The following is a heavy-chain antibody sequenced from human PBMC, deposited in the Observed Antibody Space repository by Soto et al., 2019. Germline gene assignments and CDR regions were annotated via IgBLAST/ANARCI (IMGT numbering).Heavy chain of an antibody. CDR2: IWNDGSNN. Sequence: QVQLVESGGGVVQPGRSLRLSCAASGFTFSSYGMHWVRQAPGKGLEWVAVIWNDGSNNYYADSVKGRFTISRDNSKNPLYLQMNSLRAEDTAVYYCARAWSAQKWELLDYWGQGTLVTVSS. CDR3: ARAWSAQKWELLDY. CDR1: GFTFSSYG. J-gene: IGHJ4*02. D-gene: IGHD1-26*01. V-gene: IGHV3-33*01.